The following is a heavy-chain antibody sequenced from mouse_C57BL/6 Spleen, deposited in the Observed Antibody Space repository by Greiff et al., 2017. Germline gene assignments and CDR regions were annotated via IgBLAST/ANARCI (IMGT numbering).Heavy chain of an antibody. J-gene: IGHJ3*01. V-gene: IGHV1-18*01. D-gene: IGHD2-5*01. CDR3: TSGYYSNWTWFAY. CDR2: IKPNNGGT. CDR1: GYTFTDYY. Sequence: VQLKESGPELVKPGASVKIPCKASGYTFTDYYLDWVKQSHGKSLEWIGDIKPNNGGTIYNQKFKGKATVTVYNSSSTAYMGLRRLTSEDTAVYYCTSGYYSNWTWFAYWGQGTLVTVSA.